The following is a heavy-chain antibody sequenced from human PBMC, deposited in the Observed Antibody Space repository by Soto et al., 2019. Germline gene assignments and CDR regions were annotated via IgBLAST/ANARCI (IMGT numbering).Heavy chain of an antibody. D-gene: IGHD3-22*01. CDR3: ARTDSRPQDFDY. Sequence: QVQLVQSGAEVKKPGASVKVSCKASGYTFASYGITWVRQAPGQGLEWIGWISTYNGNTNYALKLQGRVTMTTYTSTSTAYMELMSLRSADTAVYYCARTDSRPQDFDYWGQGTLVTVSS. CDR2: ISTYNGNT. J-gene: IGHJ4*02. V-gene: IGHV1-18*01. CDR1: GYTFASYG.